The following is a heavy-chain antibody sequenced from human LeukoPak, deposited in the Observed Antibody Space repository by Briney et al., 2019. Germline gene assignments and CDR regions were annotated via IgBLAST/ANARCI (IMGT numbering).Heavy chain of an antibody. J-gene: IGHJ5*02. CDR3: ARGDDYYGSGSYPFDP. Sequence: PSETLSLTCAVSGGSISSGGYSWSWIRQPPGKGLEWIGYIYHSGSTYYSPSLRSRVTISVDRSKNQFSLKLSSVTAADTAVYYCARGDDYYGSGSYPFDPWGQGTLVTVSS. D-gene: IGHD3-10*01. V-gene: IGHV4-30-2*01. CDR2: IYHSGST. CDR1: GGSISSGGYS.